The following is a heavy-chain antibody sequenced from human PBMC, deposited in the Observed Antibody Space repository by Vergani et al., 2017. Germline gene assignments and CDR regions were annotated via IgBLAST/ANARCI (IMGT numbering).Heavy chain of an antibody. V-gene: IGHV5-10-1*01. CDR3: ARHNIAAAGHRDY. J-gene: IGHJ4*02. D-gene: IGHD6-13*01. Sequence: SPSFQGHVTISADKSISTAYLQWSSLKASDTAMYYCARHNIAAAGHRDYWGQGTLVTVSS.